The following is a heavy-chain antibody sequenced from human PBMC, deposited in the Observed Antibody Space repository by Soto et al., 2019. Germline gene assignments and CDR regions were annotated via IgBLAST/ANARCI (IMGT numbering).Heavy chain of an antibody. CDR1: GFTFSSYA. J-gene: IGHJ6*02. D-gene: IGHD3-10*01. V-gene: IGHV3-23*01. CDR2: ISGSGGST. CDR3: AKYGSGIPTYGMDV. Sequence: GESLKISCAASGFTFSSYAMSWVRQAPGKGLEWVSAISGSGGSTYYADSVKGRFTISRDNSKNTLYLQMNSLRAEDTAVYYCAKYGSGIPTYGMDVWGQGTTVTVSS.